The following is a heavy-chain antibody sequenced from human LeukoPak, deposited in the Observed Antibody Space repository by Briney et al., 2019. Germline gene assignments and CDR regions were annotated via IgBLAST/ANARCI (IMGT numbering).Heavy chain of an antibody. Sequence: VASVQVSCKASGYTFTGYYMHWVRQAPGQGLEWMGRINPNSGGTDYAQKFQVRVTMTRDTSISTAYMELSRLRSDGTAVYYCATFHPVSDFYYGMDVWGQGTTVTVSS. CDR3: ATFHPVSDFYYGMDV. J-gene: IGHJ6*02. CDR1: GYTFTGYY. CDR2: INPNSGGT. V-gene: IGHV1-2*06. D-gene: IGHD2/OR15-2a*01.